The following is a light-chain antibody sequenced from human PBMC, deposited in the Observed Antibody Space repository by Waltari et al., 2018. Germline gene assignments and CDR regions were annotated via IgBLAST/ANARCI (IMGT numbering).Light chain of an antibody. Sequence: QSALTQPASVSGSAGQSITISCTGTSSDVGASTLISCYQQYPVQAPTLMIYEVYKRPSGGSDRFSGSKSDNTASLTISGLQAEDEADYYCCSYAGRSTLVFGGGTKLTVL. CDR2: EVY. V-gene: IGLV2-23*02. J-gene: IGLJ2*01. CDR3: CSYAGRSTLV. CDR1: SSDVGASTL.